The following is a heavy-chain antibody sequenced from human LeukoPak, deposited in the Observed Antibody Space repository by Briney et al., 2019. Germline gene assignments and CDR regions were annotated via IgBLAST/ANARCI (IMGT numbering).Heavy chain of an antibody. CDR1: GLTPSRCG. CDR3: AKSLGNAETTIFGWRGGFDI. J-gene: IGHJ3*02. CDR2: FSGSGVGT. D-gene: IGHD3-3*01. V-gene: IGHV3-23*01. Sequence: PGGSLRLSCAASGLTPSRCGMSCVRHAPGKGLEWVSAFSGSGVGTHHADSVKGRFTICRDNSKNTLYLQMNSLRAEDTAVYYCAKSLGNAETTIFGWRGGFDIWGQGTMVTVSS.